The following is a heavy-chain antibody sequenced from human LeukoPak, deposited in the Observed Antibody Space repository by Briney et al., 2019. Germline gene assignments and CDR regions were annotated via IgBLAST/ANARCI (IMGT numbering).Heavy chain of an antibody. CDR1: GFTFSSYA. J-gene: IGHJ5*02. CDR2: ISGSGGST. CDR3: ATAVVPAAKDWFDP. D-gene: IGHD2-2*01. V-gene: IGHV3-23*01. Sequence: GGSLRLSCAASGFTFSSYAMSWVRKAPGKGLEWVSAISGSGGSTYYADSVKGRFTISRDNSKNTLYLQMNSMRAEDTAVYYCATAVVPAAKDWFDPWGQGTLVTVSS.